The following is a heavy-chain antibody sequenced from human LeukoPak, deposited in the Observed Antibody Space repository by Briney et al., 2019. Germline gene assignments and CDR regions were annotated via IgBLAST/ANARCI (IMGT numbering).Heavy chain of an antibody. Sequence: ASVKVSCKASGGTFSSYAISWVRQAPGQGLEWMGGIIPIFGTANYAQKFQGRVTITADESTSTAYMELSSLRFEDTAVYYCASLSGYSYGYMDYWGQGTLVTVSS. V-gene: IGHV1-69*13. J-gene: IGHJ4*02. CDR1: GGTFSSYA. CDR3: ASLSGYSYGYMDY. CDR2: IIPIFGTA. D-gene: IGHD5-18*01.